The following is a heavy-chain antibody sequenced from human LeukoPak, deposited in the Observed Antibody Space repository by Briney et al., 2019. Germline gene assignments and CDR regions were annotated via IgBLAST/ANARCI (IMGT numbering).Heavy chain of an antibody. V-gene: IGHV1-69*02. J-gene: IGHJ4*02. D-gene: IGHD3-22*01. CDR2: IIPILVIA. CDR3: ARGLQTDSSGYHPFDY. Sequence: SVKVSCKASGGTFSSYTISWVRQAPGQGLEWMGRIIPILVIANYAQTFQGRVTSTADKSTSTAYMELSSLRSEDTAVYYCARGLQTDSSGYHPFDYWGQGTLVTVSS. CDR1: GGTFSSYT.